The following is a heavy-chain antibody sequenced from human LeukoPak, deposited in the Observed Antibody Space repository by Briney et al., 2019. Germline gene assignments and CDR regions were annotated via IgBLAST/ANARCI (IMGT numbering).Heavy chain of an antibody. V-gene: IGHV3-23*01. Sequence: PGGSLRLSCVTSGFTFGSYAMNWVRQTPGKGLEWISSITGTSEGTYYADSVRGRFTISRDNSKNTLYLQMNSLRADDTAIYYCAKNKQWGGNSYYYYGRAVGAKGTRVTVSS. CDR3: AKNKQWGGNSYYYYGRAV. D-gene: IGHD1-26*01. CDR2: ITGTSEGT. CDR1: GFTFGSYA. J-gene: IGHJ6*04.